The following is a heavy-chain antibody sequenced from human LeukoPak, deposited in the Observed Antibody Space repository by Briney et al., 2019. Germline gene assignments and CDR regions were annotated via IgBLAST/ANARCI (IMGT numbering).Heavy chain of an antibody. CDR1: GGSISSYY. Sequence: SETLSLTCTVSGGSISSYYWSWVRQPPGKGLEWIGSISYSGNTNYNPSLKSRVTISVDTSKNQFSLQLRSVTAADTAVYFCARDHYDYVWGTYRYFDYWGQGTLVTVSS. V-gene: IGHV4-59*01. CDR2: ISYSGNT. CDR3: ARDHYDYVWGTYRYFDY. D-gene: IGHD3-16*02. J-gene: IGHJ4*02.